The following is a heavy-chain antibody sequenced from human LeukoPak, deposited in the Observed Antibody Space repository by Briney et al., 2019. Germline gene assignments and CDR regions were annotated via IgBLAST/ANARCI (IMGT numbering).Heavy chain of an antibody. J-gene: IGHJ4*02. V-gene: IGHV3-30*02. CDR2: IRYDGSNK. CDR1: GFTFSSYG. CDR3: AKDKDIAPDY. D-gene: IGHD2-15*01. Sequence: GGSLRLSCAASGFTFSSYGMHWVRQAPGKGLEWVAFIRYDGSNKYYADSVKGRFTIPRDNSKNTLYLQMNSLRAEDTAVYYCAKDKDIAPDYWGQGTLVTVSS.